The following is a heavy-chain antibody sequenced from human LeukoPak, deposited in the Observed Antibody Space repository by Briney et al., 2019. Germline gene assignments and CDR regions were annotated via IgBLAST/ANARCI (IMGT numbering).Heavy chain of an antibody. CDR2: IYTSGST. Sequence: SETPSLTCTVSGGSISSYYWSWIRQPAGKGLEWIGRIYTSGSTNYNPSLKSRVTMSVDTSKNQSSLKLSSVTAADTAVYYCAGADSGYDIYYYYYMDVWGKGTTVTVSS. CDR3: AGADSGYDIYYYYYMDV. V-gene: IGHV4-4*07. CDR1: GGSISSYY. J-gene: IGHJ6*03. D-gene: IGHD5-12*01.